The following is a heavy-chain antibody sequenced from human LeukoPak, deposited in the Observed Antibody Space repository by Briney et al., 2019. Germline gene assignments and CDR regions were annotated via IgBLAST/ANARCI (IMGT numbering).Heavy chain of an antibody. CDR1: GGSFSGYC. CDR3: ARGYDFWSGYYAFDY. J-gene: IGHJ4*02. CDR2: INHSGST. V-gene: IGHV4-34*01. Sequence: PSETLSLTCAVYGGSFSGYCWSWIRQPPGKGLEWIGEINHSGSTNYNPSLKGRVTISVDTSKNQFSLKLSSVTAADTAVYYCARGYDFWSGYYAFDYWGQGTLVTVSS. D-gene: IGHD3-3*01.